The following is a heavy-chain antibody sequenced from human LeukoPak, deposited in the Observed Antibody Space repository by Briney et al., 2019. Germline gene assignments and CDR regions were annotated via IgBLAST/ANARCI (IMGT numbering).Heavy chain of an antibody. CDR1: GFTFSSYS. J-gene: IGHJ4*02. D-gene: IGHD3-10*01. Sequence: GGSLRLSCAASGFTFSSYSMNWVRQAPGKGLEWVSSISSSSSYIYYADSVKGRFTISRDNAKNSLYLQMNSLRAEDTAVYYCARMIRGPESYYFDCWGQGTLVTVSS. CDR2: ISSSSSYI. V-gene: IGHV3-21*01. CDR3: ARMIRGPESYYFDC.